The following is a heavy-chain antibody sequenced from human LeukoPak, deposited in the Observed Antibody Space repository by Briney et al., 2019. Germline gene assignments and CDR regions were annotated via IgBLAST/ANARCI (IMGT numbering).Heavy chain of an antibody. V-gene: IGHV3-48*01. D-gene: IGHD1-26*01. CDR2: ISKSSSTI. J-gene: IGHJ4*02. Sequence: GGSLRLSCAASGFTFSGYSMNWVRQAPGKGLEWVSYISKSSSTIYYADSVKGRFTISRDNSKNTLYLQMNSLRAEDTAVYYCARDTPLVGATLRPLYYFDYWGQGTLVTVSS. CDR1: GFTFSGYS. CDR3: ARDTPLVGATLRPLYYFDY.